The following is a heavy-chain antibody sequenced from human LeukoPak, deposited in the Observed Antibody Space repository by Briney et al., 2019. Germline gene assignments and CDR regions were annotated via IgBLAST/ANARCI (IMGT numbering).Heavy chain of an antibody. V-gene: IGHV3-7*01. J-gene: IGHJ4*02. CDR1: GFTFSSYG. CDR2: IKKDGSEN. CDR3: ARHLSGVTGYSYGRGIDY. Sequence: PGGSLRLSCAASGFTFSSYGMHWVRQAPGKGLEWVANIKKDGSENYYVDSVKGRFTISRDNAKKSLYLQMKSLRAEDTAVYYCARHLSGVTGYSYGRGIDYWGQGTLVTVSS. D-gene: IGHD5-18*01.